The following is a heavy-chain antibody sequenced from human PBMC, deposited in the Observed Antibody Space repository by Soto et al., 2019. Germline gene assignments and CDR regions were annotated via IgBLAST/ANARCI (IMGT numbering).Heavy chain of an antibody. CDR3: AIDIAFSIDH. D-gene: IGHD2-21*01. CDR1: GYAFRNYG. J-gene: IGHJ4*01. CDR2: INKYDGHI. Sequence: QVQLVQSGAEVKKPGASVKVSCKASGYAFRNYGISWMRQAPGQGLERMGWINKYDGHISMPQKVRGRITVTADTAAPSVYMKLNNLTSDDTAVYCCAIDIAFSIDHWGHGTLVMVSS. V-gene: IGHV1-18*01.